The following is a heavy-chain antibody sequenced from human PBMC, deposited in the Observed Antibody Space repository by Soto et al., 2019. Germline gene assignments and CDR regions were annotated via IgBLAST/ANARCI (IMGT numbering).Heavy chain of an antibody. CDR3: TRWNGYGDS. CDR2: FRGYGGGT. Sequence: EVQLLQSGGGLVQPGGSLRLSCAVSGFTFTTYGVTWVRQASGRGLEWVSGFRGYGGGTFYAASVKGRFTISRDNSTVYLQMNRLRPEDTAVYFCTRWNGYGDSWGQGTLVTVSS. CDR1: GFTFTTYG. D-gene: IGHD4-17*01. J-gene: IGHJ5*02. V-gene: IGHV3-23*01.